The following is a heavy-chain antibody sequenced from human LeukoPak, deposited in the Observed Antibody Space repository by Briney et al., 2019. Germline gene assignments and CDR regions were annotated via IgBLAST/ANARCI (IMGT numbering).Heavy chain of an antibody. J-gene: IGHJ4*02. Sequence: PGGSLRPSCAASGFTFSRYWMTWVRQAPGKGPEWVANIKQDGSEEYYVDSVKGRFTISRDNAKNSLYLQMNSLRAEDTAIYYCARDKIEGPSNFDNWGQGSLVIVSS. CDR1: GFTFSRYW. V-gene: IGHV3-7*03. CDR2: IKQDGSEE. D-gene: IGHD2/OR15-2a*01. CDR3: ARDKIEGPSNFDN.